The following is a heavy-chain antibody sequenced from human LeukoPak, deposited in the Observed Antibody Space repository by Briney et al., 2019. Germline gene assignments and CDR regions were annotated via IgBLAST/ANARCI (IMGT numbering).Heavy chain of an antibody. V-gene: IGHV3-30*02. CDR2: IRFDGDDE. CDR3: TGGGGYCSGGRCYGHYSMDV. Sequence: GGSLRLSCAASGLTFSSYGMHWVRQAPGKVLEWVAYIRFDGDDEHYLDSVKGRFSISRDNPRNTLYLQMNGLRPEDTAVYYCTGGGGYCSGGRCYGHYSMDVWGQGTTVTVSS. D-gene: IGHD2-15*01. CDR1: GLTFSSYG. J-gene: IGHJ6*02.